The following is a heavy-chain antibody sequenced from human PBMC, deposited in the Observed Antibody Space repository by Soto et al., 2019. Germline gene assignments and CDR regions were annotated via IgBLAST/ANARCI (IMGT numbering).Heavy chain of an antibody. D-gene: IGHD1-1*01. V-gene: IGHV5-51*01. Sequence: HGESLKISCKGSGYNFAGYWIAWVRQMPGKGLELMGIIYPSDSDTRYRPSFQGQVTISADKPISSAYLQWSSLRASDTAMYYCERGGVSTRPFDYWGQGTPVTVSS. CDR2: IYPSDSDT. CDR1: GYNFAGYW. CDR3: ERGGVSTRPFDY. J-gene: IGHJ4*02.